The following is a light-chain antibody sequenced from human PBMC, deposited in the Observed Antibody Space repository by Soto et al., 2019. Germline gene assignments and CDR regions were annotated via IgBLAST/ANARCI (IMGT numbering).Light chain of an antibody. V-gene: IGKV3-15*01. J-gene: IGKJ2*01. CDR1: QSVGTD. CDR2: GTS. Sequence: EIVMTQSPATLSVSPGERATLSCRASQSVGTDLAWYQHKPGQGPRLLIYGTSTRFSGVPARFSGSGSGTDFTLTIDSLQSEDFAIYCCQQYVNCPPRHTFGQGTKLEF. CDR3: QQYVNCPPRHT.